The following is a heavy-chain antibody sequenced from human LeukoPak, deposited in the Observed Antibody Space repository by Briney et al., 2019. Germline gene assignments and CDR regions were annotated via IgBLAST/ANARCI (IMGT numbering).Heavy chain of an antibody. V-gene: IGHV3-11*01. Sequence: KAGGSLRLSCAASGFTFSDYYMSWIRQAPGKGLEWLSYISSRGKTTHFADSVKGRFSVSRDNTNNTLYVQMNSLRAEDTAVYFCARGRDGYKYWGQGTLVTVSS. CDR3: ARGRDGYKY. J-gene: IGHJ4*02. D-gene: IGHD5-24*01. CDR2: ISSRGKTT. CDR1: GFTFSDYY.